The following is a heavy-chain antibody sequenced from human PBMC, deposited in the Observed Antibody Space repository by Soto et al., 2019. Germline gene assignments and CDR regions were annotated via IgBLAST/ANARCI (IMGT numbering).Heavy chain of an antibody. D-gene: IGHD5-18*01. CDR1: GYTFTSYG. CDR3: ARDNPVDTAMVTGWFDP. Sequence: QVQLVQSGAEVKKPGASVKVSCKASGYTFTSYGISWVRQAPGQGLEWMGWISAYNGNTNYAQKLQGRVTMTTDTSTSTAYMERRSLRSDDTAVYYCARDNPVDTAMVTGWFDPWGQGTLVTVSS. V-gene: IGHV1-18*01. CDR2: ISAYNGNT. J-gene: IGHJ5*02.